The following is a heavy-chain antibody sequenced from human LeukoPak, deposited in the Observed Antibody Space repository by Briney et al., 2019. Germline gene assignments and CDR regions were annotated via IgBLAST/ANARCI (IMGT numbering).Heavy chain of an antibody. CDR2: IYHSGST. V-gene: IGHV4-30-2*01. Sequence: PSQTLSLTCTVSGGSISSGGYYWSWTRQPPGKGLEWIGYIYHSGSTYYNPSLKSRVTISVDRSKNQFSLKLSSVTAADTAVYYCARDGDILYYFDYWGQGTLVTVSS. J-gene: IGHJ4*02. CDR3: ARDGDILYYFDY. CDR1: GGSISSGGYY. D-gene: IGHD2-15*01.